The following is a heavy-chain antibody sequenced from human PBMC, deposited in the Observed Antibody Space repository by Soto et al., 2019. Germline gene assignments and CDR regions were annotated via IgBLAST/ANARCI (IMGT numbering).Heavy chain of an antibody. CDR2: INHSGST. CDR1: GGSFSGYY. V-gene: IGHV4-34*01. Sequence: QVQLQQWGAGLLKPSETLSLTCAVYGGSFSGYYWSWIRQPPGKGLEWIGEINHSGSTNYNPSLKRRVTISVDTSKNQFSLKLSSVTAADTAVYYCARGGGIAAAGVDPWGQGTLVTVSS. J-gene: IGHJ5*02. CDR3: ARGGGIAAAGVDP. D-gene: IGHD6-13*01.